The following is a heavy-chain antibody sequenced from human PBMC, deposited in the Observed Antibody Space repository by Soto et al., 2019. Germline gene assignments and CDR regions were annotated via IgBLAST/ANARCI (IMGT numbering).Heavy chain of an antibody. Sequence: GGSLRLSCAASGFTFSDYYVSWIRQAPGKGLEWVSYISSSGSTIYYADSVKGRFTISRDNAKNSLYLQMNSLRAEDTAVYYCARETVPAAIRLVRYMDVWGKGTTVTVSS. V-gene: IGHV3-11*01. CDR3: ARETVPAAIRLVRYMDV. CDR2: ISSSGSTI. D-gene: IGHD2-2*01. CDR1: GFTFSDYY. J-gene: IGHJ6*03.